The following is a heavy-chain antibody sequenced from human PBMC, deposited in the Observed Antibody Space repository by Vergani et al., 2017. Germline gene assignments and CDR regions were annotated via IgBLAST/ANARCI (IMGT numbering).Heavy chain of an antibody. D-gene: IGHD4-11*01. V-gene: IGHV3-30*02. Sequence: QVQLVESAGGVVQPGGSLRLSCAASGFTFINFGMHLIRQAPGKGLEWLAYISKDGINTRYRDAVKGRFTVSRDNSKDLLYLQMDSLRREDTALYYCAKYLRDYTDGVPDSWGPGTRVLVSS. CDR1: GFTFINFG. CDR3: AKYLRDYTDGVPDS. J-gene: IGHJ4*02. CDR2: ISKDGINT.